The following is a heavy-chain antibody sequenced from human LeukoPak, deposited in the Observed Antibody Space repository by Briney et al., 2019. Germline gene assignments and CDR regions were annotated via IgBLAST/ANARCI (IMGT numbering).Heavy chain of an antibody. CDR3: ARHSEGTLTNAEYFQH. J-gene: IGHJ1*01. V-gene: IGHV5-51*01. D-gene: IGHD4-17*01. CDR1: GYSFTNYW. Sequence: GEALKISCKGSGYSFTNYWIGWVRQMPGKGLEWMGIIYPGDSDTRYSPSFQGQVTLSADKSISTAYLQWSSLKASDTAMYYCARHSEGTLTNAEYFQHWGQGTLVTVSS. CDR2: IYPGDSDT.